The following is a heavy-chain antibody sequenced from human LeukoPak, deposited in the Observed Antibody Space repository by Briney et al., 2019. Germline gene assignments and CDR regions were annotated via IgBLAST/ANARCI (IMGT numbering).Heavy chain of an antibody. CDR2: IYSGGST. Sequence: GGSLRLSCAASRFTVSSNYMNWVRQAPGKGLEWVSIIYSGGSTYYADSVKGRLTISRDNSKNTLYLQMNRLRAEDTAVYYCARVLRRIVGATAFVYWGQRTLVTVSS. CDR3: ARVLRRIVGATAFVY. D-gene: IGHD1-26*01. CDR1: RFTVSSNY. J-gene: IGHJ4*02. V-gene: IGHV3-53*01.